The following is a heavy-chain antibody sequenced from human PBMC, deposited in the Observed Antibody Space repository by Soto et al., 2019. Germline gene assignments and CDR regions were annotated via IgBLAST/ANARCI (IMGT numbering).Heavy chain of an antibody. Sequence: PSQTLSLTCAISGDSVSSNSAAWNWIRQSPSRGLEWLGRTYYRSKWYNDYAVSVKSRITINPDTSKNQFSLQLNSVTPEDTAVYYCARAELLLWFGESRVAPYYYYYGMDVWGQGTTVTVSS. CDR1: GDSVSSNSAA. V-gene: IGHV6-1*01. D-gene: IGHD3-10*01. CDR3: ARAELLLWFGESRVAPYYYYYGMDV. J-gene: IGHJ6*02. CDR2: TYYRSKWYN.